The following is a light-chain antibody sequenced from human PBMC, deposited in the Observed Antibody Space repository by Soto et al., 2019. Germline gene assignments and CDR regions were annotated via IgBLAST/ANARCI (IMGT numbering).Light chain of an antibody. Sequence: EIVLTQSPATLSLSQGERATLSCRASQSISNYLAWYQQKRGQSPRLLIYGASSRATGIPDRFSGSGSGPDFTLTISRLEPEDFAVYYCQQYGSSPPWTFGQGTKVDIK. CDR3: QQYGSSPPWT. J-gene: IGKJ1*01. V-gene: IGKV3-20*01. CDR2: GAS. CDR1: QSISNY.